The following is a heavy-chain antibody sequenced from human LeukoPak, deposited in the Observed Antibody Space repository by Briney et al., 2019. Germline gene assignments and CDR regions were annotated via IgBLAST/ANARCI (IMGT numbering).Heavy chain of an antibody. CDR2: IYHSGST. Sequence: SETLSLTCTVSGGSISSYNWSWIRQPPGKGLEWIGYIYHSGSTYYNPSLKSRVTISVDRSKNQFSLKLSSVTAADTAVYYCARDTRIRADIVVVPAAIRAFDIWGQGTMVTVSS. CDR3: ARDTRIRADIVVVPAAIRAFDI. CDR1: GGSISSYN. V-gene: IGHV4-59*12. J-gene: IGHJ3*02. D-gene: IGHD2-2*02.